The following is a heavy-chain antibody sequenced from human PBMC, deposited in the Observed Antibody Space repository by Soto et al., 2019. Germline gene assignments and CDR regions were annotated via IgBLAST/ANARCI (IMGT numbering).Heavy chain of an antibody. V-gene: IGHV1-8*01. Sequence: QVQLVQSGAEVKKPGASVKVSCKASGFSLISYDITWVRQATGQGLEWMGWMSPINGNTGYPQKFQGRVTMTRNTSISTAYMELSSLRSEDTAVYYCARGRAGYSSSYYYYYMDVWGKGTTVTVYS. CDR1: GFSLISYD. CDR2: MSPINGNT. J-gene: IGHJ6*03. CDR3: ARGRAGYSSSYYYYYMDV. D-gene: IGHD6-19*01.